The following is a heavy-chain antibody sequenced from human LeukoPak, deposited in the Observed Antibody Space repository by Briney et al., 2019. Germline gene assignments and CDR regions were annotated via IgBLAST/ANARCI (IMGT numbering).Heavy chain of an antibody. Sequence: GGSLRLSCAASGFSVSNYYMSWVRQAPGKGLEWVSVIYSGGSTYYADSVKGRFTISRDNSKNTLYLQMNSLRAEDTAVYYCARMAGYDSSGYYYEGADYWGQGTLVTVSS. CDR3: ARMAGYDSSGYYYEGADY. V-gene: IGHV3-66*01. D-gene: IGHD3-22*01. CDR2: IYSGGST. J-gene: IGHJ4*02. CDR1: GFSVSNYY.